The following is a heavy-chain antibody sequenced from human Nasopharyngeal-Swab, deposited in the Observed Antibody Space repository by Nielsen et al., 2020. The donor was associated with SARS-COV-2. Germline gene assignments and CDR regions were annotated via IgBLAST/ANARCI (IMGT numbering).Heavy chain of an antibody. CDR1: GYTFTSYW. Sequence: KVSCKGSGYTFTSYWISWVRQMPGKGLEWMGRIDPSDSYTNYNPSFQGHVTISVDKSISTAYLQWSSLKASDTAMYYCARGRPSSRSTAYYYYGMDVWGQGTTVTVSS. CDR3: ARGRPSSRSTAYYYYGMDV. V-gene: IGHV5-10-1*01. CDR2: IDPSDSYT. J-gene: IGHJ6*02. D-gene: IGHD1-26*01.